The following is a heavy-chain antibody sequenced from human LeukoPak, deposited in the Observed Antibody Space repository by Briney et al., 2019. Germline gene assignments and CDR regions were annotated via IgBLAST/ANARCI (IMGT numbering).Heavy chain of an antibody. CDR1: GYTFTGYY. CDR2: INPNSGGT. D-gene: IGHD3-22*01. J-gene: IGHJ4*02. V-gene: IGHV1-2*02. Sequence: GASVKVSCKASGYTFTGYYMHWVRQAPGQGLEWMGWINPNSGGTNYARKFQGRVTMTRNTSISTAYMELSSLRSEDTAVYYCARGHYYDSSGYFDYWGQGTLVTVSS. CDR3: ARGHYYDSSGYFDY.